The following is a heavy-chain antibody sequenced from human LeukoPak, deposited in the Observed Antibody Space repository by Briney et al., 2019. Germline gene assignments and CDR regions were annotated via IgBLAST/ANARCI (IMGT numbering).Heavy chain of an antibody. CDR1: GGSVSSADYY. CDR2: IYHTGSN. D-gene: IGHD2-21*02. CDR3: ARVGVVTATAFQH. J-gene: IGHJ1*01. V-gene: IGHV4-61*08. Sequence: SETLSLTCTVSGGSVSSADYYWSWIRHPPGKTLEWIGYIYHTGSNNYKYSLKSRVTISLDTSKNRFSLNLSSVTAADTAVYYCARVGVVTATAFQHWGQGSLVTVSS.